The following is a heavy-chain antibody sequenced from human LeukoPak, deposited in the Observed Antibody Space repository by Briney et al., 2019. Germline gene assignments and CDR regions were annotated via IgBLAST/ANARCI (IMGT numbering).Heavy chain of an antibody. Sequence: SETLSLTCAVYGGSFSGYYWSWIRQPPGKGLEWIGEINHSGSTNYNPSPKSRVTISVDTSKNQFSLKLSSVTAADTAVYYCARGPRYYYGSGSYYGPHNWFDPWGQGTLVTVSS. CDR1: GGSFSGYY. CDR2: INHSGST. CDR3: ARGPRYYYGSGSYYGPHNWFDP. J-gene: IGHJ5*02. D-gene: IGHD3-10*01. V-gene: IGHV4-34*01.